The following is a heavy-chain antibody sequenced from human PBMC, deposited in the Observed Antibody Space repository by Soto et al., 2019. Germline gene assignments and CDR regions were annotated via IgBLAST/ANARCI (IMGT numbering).Heavy chain of an antibody. J-gene: IGHJ5*02. Sequence: ASVKVSCKASGYTFTGYYMHWVRQAPGQGLEWMGWINPNSGGTNYAQKFQGRVTMTRDTSISTAYMELSRLRSDDTAVYYCARGGMTKVTSPRADPWGQGTLVTVSS. CDR2: INPNSGGT. CDR1: GYTFTGYY. CDR3: ARGGMTKVTSPRADP. V-gene: IGHV1-2*02. D-gene: IGHD4-17*01.